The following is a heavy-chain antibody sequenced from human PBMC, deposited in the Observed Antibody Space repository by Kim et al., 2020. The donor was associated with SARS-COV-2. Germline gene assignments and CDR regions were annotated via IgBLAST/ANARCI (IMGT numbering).Heavy chain of an antibody. CDR1: GFTFSSYA. CDR2: ISGSGGST. Sequence: PGGSLRLSCAASGFTFSSYAMSWVRQAPGKGLEWVSAISGSGGSTYYADSVKGRFTISRDNSKNTLYLQMNSLRAEDTAVYYCAKLIQLWYYGSWTDYWGQGTLVTVSS. CDR3: AKLIQLWYYGSWTDY. J-gene: IGHJ4*02. V-gene: IGHV3-23*01. D-gene: IGHD5-18*01.